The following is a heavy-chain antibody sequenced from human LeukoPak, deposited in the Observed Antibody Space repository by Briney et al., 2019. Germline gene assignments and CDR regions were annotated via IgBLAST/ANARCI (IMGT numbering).Heavy chain of an antibody. V-gene: IGHV5-51*01. D-gene: IGHD3-16*01. CDR1: GYRFSTSW. CDR3: AKVKSFGYWFFDL. Sequence: GESLKISCQGSGYRFSTSWIAWVRQAPGKGLEWVGSIYIGDSDPRYSPSFQGHVTMSADKSVNTASLQWNSLQGWDTGIYYCAKVKSFGYWFFDLWGRGTLVAVSS. J-gene: IGHJ2*01. CDR2: IYIGDSDP.